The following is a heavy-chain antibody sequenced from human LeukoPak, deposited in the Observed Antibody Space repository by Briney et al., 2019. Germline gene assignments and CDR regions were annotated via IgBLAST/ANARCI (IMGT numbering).Heavy chain of an antibody. V-gene: IGHV3-30-3*01. CDR3: ARVKGGIAAAGNYFDY. Sequence: PGGSLRLSCAASGFAFNSYAMHWARQGPGKGLEWVALVSYDGGSKYYADSLKGRITISRDNSKNTLHLQMNSLRSEDTAVYYCARVKGGIAAAGNYFDYWGQGTLVTVSS. CDR2: VSYDGGSK. J-gene: IGHJ4*02. D-gene: IGHD6-13*01. CDR1: GFAFNSYA.